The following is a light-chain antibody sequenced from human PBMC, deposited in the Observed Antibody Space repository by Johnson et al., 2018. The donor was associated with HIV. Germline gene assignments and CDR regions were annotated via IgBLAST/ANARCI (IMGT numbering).Light chain of an antibody. CDR1: NSNIGTYY. CDR2: ENN. J-gene: IGLJ1*01. Sequence: SVLTQPPSVSAAPGQKVTISCSGTNSNIGTYYVSWYQHLPGTAPKLLIYENNKRPSGIPDRFSGSKSGTSATLGITGLQTGDEADYYCGTWDSSLSAVPFGTGTKVTVL. V-gene: IGLV1-51*02. CDR3: GTWDSSLSAVP.